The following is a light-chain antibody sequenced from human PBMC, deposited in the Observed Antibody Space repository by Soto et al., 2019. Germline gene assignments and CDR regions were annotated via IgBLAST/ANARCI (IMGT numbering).Light chain of an antibody. CDR2: AAS. CDR3: LQDYTYPLT. CDR1: QGIRND. Sequence: AIQMTQSPSSLSASVGDRVTITCRASQGIRNDLGWYQQKPGNAPKLLIYAASSLQSGVPSRFSGSGSGTDFTLTISSLQPEYFATYYCLQDYTYPLTFGHGTKVDIK. V-gene: IGKV1-6*01. J-gene: IGKJ3*01.